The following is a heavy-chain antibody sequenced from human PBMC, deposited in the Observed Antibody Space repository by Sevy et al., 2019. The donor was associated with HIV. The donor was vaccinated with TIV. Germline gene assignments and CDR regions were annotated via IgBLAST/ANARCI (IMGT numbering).Heavy chain of an antibody. CDR2: VSYDGRNT. J-gene: IGHJ4*02. D-gene: IGHD3-16*01. Sequence: GGSLRLSCVGSGFAFRKFGMHWVRQAPGKGLEWLSAVSYDGRNTDYSDFLKGRFTISRDNSKNTPNLDINSLRVEDTAVYFCAKVGGGTSWAFNYLEYWGRGTLVTVSS. CDR3: AKVGGGTSWAFNYLEY. V-gene: IGHV3-30*18. CDR1: GFAFRKFG.